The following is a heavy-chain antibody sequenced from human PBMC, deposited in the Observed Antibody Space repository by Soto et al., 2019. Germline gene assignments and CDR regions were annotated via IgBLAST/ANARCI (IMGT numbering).Heavy chain of an antibody. CDR1: GYTFTSYA. CDR3: ARNEPSLVVVPAASSYYYYYGMDV. Sequence: ASVKVSCKASGYTFTSYAMHWVRQAPGQRLEWMGWINAGNGNTKYSQKFQGRVTITRDASASTAYMELSSLRSEDTAVYYCARNEPSLVVVPAASSYYYYYGMDVWGQGTTVTVS. CDR2: INAGNGNT. J-gene: IGHJ6*02. V-gene: IGHV1-3*01. D-gene: IGHD2-2*01.